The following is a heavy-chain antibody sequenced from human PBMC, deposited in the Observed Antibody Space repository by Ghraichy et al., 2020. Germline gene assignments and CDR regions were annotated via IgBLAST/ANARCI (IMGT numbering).Heavy chain of an antibody. CDR2: ISSTSSTI. CDR3: ARATSIDY. Sequence: GGSLRLSCAASGFTFSSYSMNWVRQAPGKGLEWVSYISSTSSTIYYADSVKGRFTISRDNAKNSLYLQINSLRDEDTAVYYCARATSIDYWGQGTLVTVSS. J-gene: IGHJ4*02. CDR1: GFTFSSYS. V-gene: IGHV3-48*02.